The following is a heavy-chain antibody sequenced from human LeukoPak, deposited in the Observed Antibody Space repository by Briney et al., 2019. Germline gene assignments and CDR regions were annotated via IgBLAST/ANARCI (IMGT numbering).Heavy chain of an antibody. CDR1: GGSFSAYY. CDR2: INHSGGT. J-gene: IGHJ4*02. D-gene: IGHD2-2*02. Sequence: SETLSLTCAVYGGSFSAYYWSWIRQPPGEGLEWIGEINHSGGTNYNPSLKSRVTISVDTSKNQFSLKLSSVTAADTAVYYCARVGYQLLYEGDYFDYWGQGTLVTVSS. V-gene: IGHV4-34*01. CDR3: ARVGYQLLYEGDYFDY.